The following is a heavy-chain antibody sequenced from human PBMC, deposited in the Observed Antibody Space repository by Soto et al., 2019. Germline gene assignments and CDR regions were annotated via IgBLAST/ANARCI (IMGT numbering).Heavy chain of an antibody. CDR3: ARTDSSGWYGY. V-gene: IGHV4-59*01. J-gene: IGHJ4*02. CDR1: GGSIINYY. CDR2: ISYTGST. D-gene: IGHD6-19*01. Sequence: SETLSLTCNVSGGSIINYYWSWVRQSPGKGLEWIAYISYTGSTNYNPSLKSRVTISVDTSKNQFSLNLSSVTAADTAVYYCARTDSSGWYGYWGQGTLVTVSS.